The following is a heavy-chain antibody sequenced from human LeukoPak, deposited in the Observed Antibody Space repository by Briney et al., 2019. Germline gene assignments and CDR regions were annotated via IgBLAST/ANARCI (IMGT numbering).Heavy chain of an antibody. Sequence: GGSLRLSCAASGFTFSSYAMNWVRQTPGKGLEWVANIKQDGSEKYYVDSVKGRFTISRDNAKNSLYLQMNSLRAEDTAVYYCARNLDYYGSGSYSPNDYWGQGTLVTVSS. D-gene: IGHD3-10*01. CDR3: ARNLDYYGSGSYSPNDY. CDR1: GFTFSSYA. V-gene: IGHV3-7*01. J-gene: IGHJ4*02. CDR2: IKQDGSEK.